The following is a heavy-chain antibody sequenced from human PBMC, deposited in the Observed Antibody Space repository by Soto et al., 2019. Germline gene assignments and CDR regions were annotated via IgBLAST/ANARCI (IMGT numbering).Heavy chain of an antibody. CDR2: IYSSGST. CDR3: ARDIRGYSRAFDY. J-gene: IGHJ4*02. Sequence: SETLSLTCTVSGDSVSSDNYYWTWIRQPPGKGLEWIGYIYSSGSTNYNPSLKSRVTISVDTSRNQFSLKLTSVTAADTAVYYCARDIRGYSRAFDYWGQGTLVTVSS. CDR1: GDSVSSDNYY. V-gene: IGHV4-61*01. D-gene: IGHD5-18*01.